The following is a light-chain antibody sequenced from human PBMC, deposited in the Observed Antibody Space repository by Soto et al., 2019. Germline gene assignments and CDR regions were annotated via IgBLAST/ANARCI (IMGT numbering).Light chain of an antibody. CDR2: NAS. CDR3: QQRSNWSVT. J-gene: IGKJ5*01. V-gene: IGKV3-11*01. CDR1: QSLSTY. Sequence: EIVLTQSPATLSLSPGERATLSCRAGQSLSTYVAWYQQKPGQAPRLLIYNASDRATGVPARFSGSGSGTDFPLTISRLEPEDFAVYYCQQRSNWSVTFGQGTRLEV.